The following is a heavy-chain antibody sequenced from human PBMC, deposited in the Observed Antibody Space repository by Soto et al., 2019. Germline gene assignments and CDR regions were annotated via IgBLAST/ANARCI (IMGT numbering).Heavy chain of an antibody. CDR3: ARVFLPTRYDFWSGYPAPYYYGMDV. CDR1: GGSISSYY. CDR2: IYYSGST. J-gene: IGHJ6*02. D-gene: IGHD3-3*01. V-gene: IGHV4-59*01. Sequence: SETLSLTCTVSGGSISSYYWSWIRQPPGKGLEWIGYIYYSGSTNYNPSLKSRVTISVDTSKNQFSLKLSSVTAADTAVYYCARVFLPTRYDFWSGYPAPYYYGMDVWGQGTTVTVSS.